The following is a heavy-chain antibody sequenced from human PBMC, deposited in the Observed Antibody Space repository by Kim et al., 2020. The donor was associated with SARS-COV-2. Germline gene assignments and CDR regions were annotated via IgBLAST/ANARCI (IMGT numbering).Heavy chain of an antibody. CDR3: ARIDYSSSSGDFDY. V-gene: IGHV4-34*01. Sequence: SETLSLTCAVYGGSFSGYYWSWIRQPPGKGLEWIGEINHSGSTNYNPSLKSRVTISVDTSKNQFSLKLSSVTAADTAVYYCARIDYSSSSGDFDYWGQGTLVTVSS. CDR2: INHSGST. J-gene: IGHJ4*02. CDR1: GGSFSGYY. D-gene: IGHD6-6*01.